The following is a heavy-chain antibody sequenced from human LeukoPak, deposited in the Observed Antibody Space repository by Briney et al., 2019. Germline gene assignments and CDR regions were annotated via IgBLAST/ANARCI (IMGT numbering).Heavy chain of an antibody. CDR1: GGSISSGSYY. CDR2: IYYSGST. Sequence: SETLSLTCTVSGGSISSGSYYWSWIRQPPGKGLEWIGYIYYSGSTNYNPSLKSRVTISVDTSKNQFSLKLSSVTAADTAVYYCARERLGYFDYWGQGTLVTVSS. J-gene: IGHJ4*02. CDR3: ARERLGYFDY. D-gene: IGHD3-16*01. V-gene: IGHV4-61*01.